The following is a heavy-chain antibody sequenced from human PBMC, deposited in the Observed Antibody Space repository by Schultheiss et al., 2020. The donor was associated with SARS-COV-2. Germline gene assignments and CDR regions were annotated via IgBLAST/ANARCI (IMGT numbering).Heavy chain of an antibody. V-gene: IGHV3-30*04. J-gene: IGHJ6*02. CDR2: ISYDGSNK. Sequence: GGSLRLSCAASGFTFSSYAMHWVRQAPGKGLEWVAVISYDGSNKYYADSVKGRFTISRDNSKNTLYLQMNSLRAEDTALYYCTKDMSRRTPWNYEAHYYYYGMDVWGQGTTVTVSS. CDR1: GFTFSSYA. D-gene: IGHD1-7*01. CDR3: TKDMSRRTPWNYEAHYYYYGMDV.